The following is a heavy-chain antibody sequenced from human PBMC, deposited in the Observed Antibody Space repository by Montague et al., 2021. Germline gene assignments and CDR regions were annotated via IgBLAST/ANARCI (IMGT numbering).Heavy chain of an antibody. Sequence: SETLSLTCSVSGDSISSYEYYWTWIRQPAGRGLEWIVRVYKSGDTNTNPSLRSRLTLSVATSKNHFSLTLTSVTAAATAVYFCARDSPVVEQWGGEHEGAFDIWGQGTMVTVSS. V-gene: IGHV4-4*07. CDR2: VYKSGDT. CDR1: GDSISSYEYY. CDR3: ARDSPVVEQWGGEHEGAFDI. J-gene: IGHJ3*02. D-gene: IGHD3-10*01.